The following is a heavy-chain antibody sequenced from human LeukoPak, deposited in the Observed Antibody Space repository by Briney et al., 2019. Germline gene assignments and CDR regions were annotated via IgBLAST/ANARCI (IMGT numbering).Heavy chain of an antibody. V-gene: IGHV3-30*03. CDR3: ASLYCTHTTCYYFDY. CDR2: ISYDGSNK. J-gene: IGHJ4*02. Sequence: QAGGSLRLSCAASGFTFSSYGMHWVRQAPGKGLEWVAVISYDGSNKYYADSVKGRFTISRDNSKNTLYLQMNSLRAEDTAVYYCASLYCTHTTCYYFDYWGQGTLVSVSS. D-gene: IGHD2-2*01. CDR1: GFTFSSYG.